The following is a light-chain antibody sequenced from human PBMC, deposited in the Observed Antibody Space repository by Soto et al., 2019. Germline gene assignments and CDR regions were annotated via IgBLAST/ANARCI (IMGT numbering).Light chain of an antibody. J-gene: IGKJ4*01. Sequence: DIQMTQSPSSLSASVGDRVTITCRASQSISSYLNWYQQKPGKAPKLLIYAASSLQSGVPSRFSGSGSGTDFTLTISSLQPEDFETYYCQQSYSTPFAFGGVTK. CDR2: AAS. CDR3: QQSYSTPFA. CDR1: QSISSY. V-gene: IGKV1-39*01.